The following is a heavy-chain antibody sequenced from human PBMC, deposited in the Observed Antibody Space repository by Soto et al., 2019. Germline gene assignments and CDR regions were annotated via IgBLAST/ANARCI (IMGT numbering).Heavy chain of an antibody. D-gene: IGHD5-18*01. CDR2: IIPIFGTA. Sequence: SVQVSCKASGGTFSSYAISWVRQAPGQGLEWMGGIIPIFGTANYAQKFQGRVTITADKSTSTAYMELSSLRSEDTAVYYCASTETAMGTTLDYWGQGTLVTVSS. J-gene: IGHJ4*02. V-gene: IGHV1-69*06. CDR3: ASTETAMGTTLDY. CDR1: GGTFSSYA.